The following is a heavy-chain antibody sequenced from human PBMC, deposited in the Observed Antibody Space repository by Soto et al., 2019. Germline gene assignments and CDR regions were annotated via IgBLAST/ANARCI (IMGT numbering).Heavy chain of an antibody. J-gene: IGHJ6*02. CDR2: IYSGGST. CDR1: GFTVSSNY. V-gene: IGHV3-66*01. D-gene: IGHD6-19*01. Sequence: GGSLRLSCAASGFTVSSNYMSWVRQAPGKGLEWVSVIYSGGSTYYADSVKGRFTISRDNAKNSLYLQMNSLRAEDTAVYYCASLSIAAVAEDYYYGMDVWGQGTTVTVSS. CDR3: ASLSIAAVAEDYYYGMDV.